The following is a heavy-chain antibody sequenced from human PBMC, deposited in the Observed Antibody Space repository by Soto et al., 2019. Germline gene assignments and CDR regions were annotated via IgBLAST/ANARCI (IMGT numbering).Heavy chain of an antibody. CDR3: SRGGGNFYYYGMDV. CDR2: IRSKAYGGTT. CDR1: GFTFGDYA. D-gene: IGHD2-15*01. V-gene: IGHV3-49*03. J-gene: IGHJ6*02. Sequence: HPGGSLRLSCTASGFTFGDYAMSWFRQAPGKGLEWVGFIRSKAYGGTTEYAASVKGRFTISRDDSKSIAYLQMSSLKTEDTAVYYCSRGGGNFYYYGMDVWGQGTTVTVSS.